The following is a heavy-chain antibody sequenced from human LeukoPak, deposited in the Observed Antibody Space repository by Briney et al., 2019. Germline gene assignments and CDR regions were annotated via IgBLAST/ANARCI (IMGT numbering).Heavy chain of an antibody. CDR2: INHSGST. CDR3: ARFPEVFDAFDI. V-gene: IGHV4-34*01. D-gene: IGHD1-14*01. J-gene: IGHJ3*02. Sequence: SETLSLTCAVYGGSFSGYYWSWIRQPPGKGLEWIGEINHSGSTNYNPSLKSRVTISVDTSKNQFSLKLSSVTAADTAVYYCARFPEVFDAFDIWGQGTMVTVSS. CDR1: GGSFSGYY.